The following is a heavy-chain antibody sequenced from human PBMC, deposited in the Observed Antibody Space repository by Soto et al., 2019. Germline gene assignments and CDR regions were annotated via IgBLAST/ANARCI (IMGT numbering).Heavy chain of an antibody. CDR3: ARAHYYGSGSYFVSYYYYGMDV. V-gene: IGHV3-33*01. CDR2: IWYDGSNN. J-gene: IGHJ6*02. CDR1: GFTFSSYG. Sequence: QVQLVESGGGVVQPGRSLRLSCAASGFTFSSYGMHWVRQAPGKGLEWVAVIWYDGSNNYYADSVKGRFTISRDNSKNTLYLQMNSLRAEDTAVYYCARAHYYGSGSYFVSYYYYGMDVWGRGTTVTVSS. D-gene: IGHD3-10*01.